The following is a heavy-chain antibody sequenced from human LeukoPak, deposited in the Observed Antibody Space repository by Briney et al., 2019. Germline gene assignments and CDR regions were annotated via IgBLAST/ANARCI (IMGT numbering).Heavy chain of an antibody. J-gene: IGHJ5*02. CDR2: IYYSGST. CDR3: ARYEVVPAAMSYNWFDP. V-gene: IGHV4-39*01. CDR1: GGSISSSSYY. D-gene: IGHD2-2*01. Sequence: WETLSLTCTVSGGSISSSSYYWGWIRQPPGKGLEWIGSIYYSGSTYYNPSLKSRVTISVDTSKNQFSLKLSSVTAADTAVYYCARYEVVPAAMSYNWFDPWGQGTLVTVSS.